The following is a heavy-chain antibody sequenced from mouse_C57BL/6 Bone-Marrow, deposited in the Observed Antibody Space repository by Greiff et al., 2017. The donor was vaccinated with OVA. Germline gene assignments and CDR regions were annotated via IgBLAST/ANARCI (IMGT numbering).Heavy chain of an antibody. CDR2: SNYDGSST. V-gene: IGHV5-16*01. J-gene: IGHJ1*03. CDR1: GFTFSDYY. Sequence: EVKLVESEGGLVQPGSSMKLSCTASGFTFSDYYMAWVRQVPEKGLEWVANSNYDGSSTYYLDSLKSRFIISRDNAKNILYLQMSSLKSEDTATYYCARERVDYEYDYWYFDVWGTGTTVTVSS. CDR3: ARERVDYEYDYWYFDV. D-gene: IGHD2-4*01.